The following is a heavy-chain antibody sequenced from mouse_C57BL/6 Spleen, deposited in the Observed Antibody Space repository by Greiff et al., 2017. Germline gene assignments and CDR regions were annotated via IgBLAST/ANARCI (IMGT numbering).Heavy chain of an antibody. Sequence: QVQLKESGPELVKPGASVKLSCKASGYTFTSYDINWVKQRPGQGLEWIGWIYPRDGSTKYNEKFKGKATLTVDTSSSTAYMELHSLTSEDSAVYFCARGIYYYGSSYEWYFDVWGTGTTVTVSS. CDR1: GYTFTSYD. CDR2: IYPRDGST. V-gene: IGHV1-85*01. CDR3: ARGIYYYGSSYEWYFDV. J-gene: IGHJ1*03. D-gene: IGHD1-1*01.